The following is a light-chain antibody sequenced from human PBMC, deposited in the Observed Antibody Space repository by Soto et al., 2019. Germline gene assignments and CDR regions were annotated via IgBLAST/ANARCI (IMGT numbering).Light chain of an antibody. CDR2: GAS. J-gene: IGKJ4*01. V-gene: IGKV3-20*01. Sequence: EIVLTQSPGTLSLSPVERATLSCMASQSVSSNYLAWYQQKPGQAPRLLIYGASSRATGIPARFSGSGSGTDFTLTISSLEPEDFAVYYCQQYGSSLLTFGGGTKVDIK. CDR1: QSVSSNY. CDR3: QQYGSSLLT.